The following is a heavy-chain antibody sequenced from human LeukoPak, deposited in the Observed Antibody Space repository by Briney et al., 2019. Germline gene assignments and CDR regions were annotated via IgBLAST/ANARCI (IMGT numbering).Heavy chain of an antibody. V-gene: IGHV3-21*01. CDR2: ISSSSSYI. CDR3: ARVPLYRGYGREGY. Sequence: GGTLRLSCAASGFTFSSYSMNWVRQAPGKGLEGVSSISSSSSYIYYADSVKVRFTISRDNAKNSLYLQKNSLRAEDTAVYYCARVPLYRGYGREGYWGQGTLVTVSS. J-gene: IGHJ4*02. D-gene: IGHD5-12*01. CDR1: GFTFSSYS.